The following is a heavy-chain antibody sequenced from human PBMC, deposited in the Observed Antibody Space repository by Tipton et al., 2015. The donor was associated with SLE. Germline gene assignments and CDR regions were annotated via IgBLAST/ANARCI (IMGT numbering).Heavy chain of an antibody. CDR2: IDNDGSTT. CDR3: AKGDYGDYLHYFEY. Sequence: SLRLSCVGSGFTFSSHGMHWVRQAPGKGLVRVSYIDNDGSTTTYADSVKGRFTISRDSSKNTLYLQMNSLRAEDTAVYYCAKGDYGDYLHYFEYWGQGTLVTVSS. V-gene: IGHV3-74*03. D-gene: IGHD4-17*01. CDR1: GFTFSSHG. J-gene: IGHJ4*02.